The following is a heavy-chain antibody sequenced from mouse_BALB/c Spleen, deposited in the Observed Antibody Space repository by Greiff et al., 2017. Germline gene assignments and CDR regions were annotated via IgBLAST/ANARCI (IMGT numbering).Heavy chain of an antibody. CDR3: ARDDGNYWFAY. V-gene: IGHV1-12*01. CDR1: GYTFTSYN. Sequence: QVQLQQPGAELVKPGASVKMSCKASGYTFTSYNMHWVKQTPGQGLEWIGAIYPGNGDTSYNQKFKGKATLTADKSSSTAYMQLSSLTSEDSAVYYCARDDGNYWFAYWGQGTLVTVSA. CDR2: IYPGNGDT. D-gene: IGHD2-3*01. J-gene: IGHJ3*01.